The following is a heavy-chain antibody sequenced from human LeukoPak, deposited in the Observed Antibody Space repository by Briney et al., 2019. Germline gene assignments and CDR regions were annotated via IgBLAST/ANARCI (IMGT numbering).Heavy chain of an antibody. CDR3: ATLALLEQGYCGGDCYLDY. D-gene: IGHD2-21*02. V-gene: IGHV1-24*01. Sequence: ASVKVSCKVSGYTLTELSMHWVRQAPGKGLEGMGGFDPEDGETIYAQKFQGRVTMTEDTSTDTAYMELSSLRSEDTAVYYCATLALLEQGYCGGDCYLDYWGQGTLVTVSS. CDR2: FDPEDGET. J-gene: IGHJ4*02. CDR1: GYTLTELS.